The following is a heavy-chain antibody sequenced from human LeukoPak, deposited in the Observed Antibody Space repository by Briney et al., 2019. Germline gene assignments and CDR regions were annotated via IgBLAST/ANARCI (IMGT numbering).Heavy chain of an antibody. V-gene: IGHV4-59*01. Sequence: SETLSLXCTVSGGSISSYYWSWIRQPPGKVLEWIGYIYYSGSTNYNPSLKSRVTISVDTSKNQFSLKLSSVTAADTAVYYCARAAPYYYDSSGYYLGGIFDYWGQGTLVTVSS. J-gene: IGHJ4*02. D-gene: IGHD3-22*01. CDR1: GGSISSYY. CDR2: IYYSGST. CDR3: ARAAPYYYDSSGYYLGGIFDY.